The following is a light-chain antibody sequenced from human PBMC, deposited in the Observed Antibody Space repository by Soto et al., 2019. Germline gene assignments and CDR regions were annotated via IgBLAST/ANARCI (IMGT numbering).Light chain of an antibody. CDR2: AAS. J-gene: IGKJ1*01. CDR3: QQSYSSRP. V-gene: IGKV1-39*01. Sequence: DIQMTQSPSSLSASVGDRVIITCRASRDIVTSLNWYQQHPGKGPKILIYAASTLQRGVPSRFSGSASGTDFNLTISSLQPEHYATYYCQQSYSSRPFGQGTTVPIK. CDR1: RDIVTS.